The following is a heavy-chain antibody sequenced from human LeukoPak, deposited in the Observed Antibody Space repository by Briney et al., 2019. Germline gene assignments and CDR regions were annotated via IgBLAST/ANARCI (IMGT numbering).Heavy chain of an antibody. CDR3: ARVARQLGPRYYYYYYMDV. V-gene: IGHV1-18*04. D-gene: IGHD6-13*01. J-gene: IGHJ6*03. Sequence: GASVKVSCKASGYTFTDYYIHWVRQAPGQGLEWMGWISACNGNTNYAQKLQGRVTMTTDTSTSTAYMELRSLRSDDTAVYYCARVARQLGPRYYYYYYMDVWGKGTTVTVSS. CDR1: GYTFTDYY. CDR2: ISACNGNT.